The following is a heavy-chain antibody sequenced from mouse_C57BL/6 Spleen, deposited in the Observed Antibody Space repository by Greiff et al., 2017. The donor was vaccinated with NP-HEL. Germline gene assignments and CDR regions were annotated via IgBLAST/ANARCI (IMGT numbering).Heavy chain of an antibody. Sequence: EVMLVESGGGLVQPGGSLKLSCAASGFTFSDYYMYWVRQTPEKRLEWVAYISNGGGSTYYPDTVKGRFTISRDNAKNTLYLQMSRLKSEDTAMYYCARRKEAGYYAMDYWGQGTSVTVSS. J-gene: IGHJ4*01. CDR1: GFTFSDYY. CDR2: ISNGGGST. V-gene: IGHV5-12*01. CDR3: ARRKEAGYYAMDY.